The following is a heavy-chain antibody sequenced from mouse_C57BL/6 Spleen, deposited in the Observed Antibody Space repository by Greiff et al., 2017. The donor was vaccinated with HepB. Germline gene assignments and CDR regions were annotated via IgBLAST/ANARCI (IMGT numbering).Heavy chain of an antibody. CDR2: INPNNGGT. Sequence: SGPELVKPGASVKIPCKASGYTFTDYNMDWVKQSHGKSLEWIGDINPNNGGTIYNQKFKGKATLTVDKSSSTAYMELRSLTSEDTAVYYCARGIFITTEGFAYWGQGTLVTVSA. CDR3: ARGIFITTEGFAY. J-gene: IGHJ3*01. D-gene: IGHD1-1*01. V-gene: IGHV1-18*01. CDR1: GYTFTDYN.